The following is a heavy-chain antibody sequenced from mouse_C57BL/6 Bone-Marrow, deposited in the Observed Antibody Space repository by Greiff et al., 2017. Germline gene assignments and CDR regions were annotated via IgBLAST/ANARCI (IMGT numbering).Heavy chain of an antibody. CDR3: TISNYDYFDY. CDR1: GFNIKDDC. Sequence: EVQLQQSGAELVRPGASVKLSCTASGFNIKDDCMHWVKQRPEQGLEWIGWIDPENGDTEYASKFQGKATIPADTSSNTAYMQLSSLTSEDTAVYYCTISNYDYFDYWGQGTTLTVSS. CDR2: IDPENGDT. J-gene: IGHJ2*01. D-gene: IGHD2-5*01. V-gene: IGHV14-4*01.